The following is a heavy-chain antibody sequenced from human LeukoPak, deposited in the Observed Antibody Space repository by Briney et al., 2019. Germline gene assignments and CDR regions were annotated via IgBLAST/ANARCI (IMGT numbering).Heavy chain of an antibody. J-gene: IGHJ4*02. D-gene: IGHD1-1*01. CDR1: GYNFYDADSH. V-gene: IGHV1-2*06. CDR2: IDPRSGGT. Sequence: AASVKVSCNTFGYNFYDADSHLHWVRQAPGQGLEWMGRIDPRSGGTTYAQNLQGRVTMTWDTSITTGYTDLTRLRSDDTAMYYCARDKRGSLDYWGQGTPVVVSS. CDR3: ARDKRGSLDY.